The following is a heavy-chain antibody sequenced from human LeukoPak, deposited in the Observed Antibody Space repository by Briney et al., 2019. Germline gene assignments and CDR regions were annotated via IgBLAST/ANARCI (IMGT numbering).Heavy chain of an antibody. CDR1: GGSFSGYY. CDR2: INHSGST. V-gene: IGHV4-34*01. CDR3: ARHSVIDGVVPAARAAFDY. D-gene: IGHD2-2*01. J-gene: IGHJ4*02. Sequence: SETLSLTCAVYGGSFSGYYWSWIRQPPGKGLEWIGEINHSGSTDYNASLKSRITISVDTSKNQFSLKLSSVTAADTAVYYCARHSVIDGVVPAARAAFDYWGQGTLVTVSS.